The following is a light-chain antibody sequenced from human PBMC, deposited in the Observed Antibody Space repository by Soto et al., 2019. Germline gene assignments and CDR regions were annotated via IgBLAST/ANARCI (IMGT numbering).Light chain of an antibody. CDR3: QHYNSYTIT. J-gene: IGKJ5*01. V-gene: IGKV1-5*03. CDR2: KAS. Sequence: DIQVTQSPSTLSASVGDRVTITCRASQSISSWLAWYQQKPGKAPKLLIYKASSLESGVPLRFSGSGSGTEFTLTISSLQPDDFATYYCQHYNSYTITFGQGTRLEN. CDR1: QSISSW.